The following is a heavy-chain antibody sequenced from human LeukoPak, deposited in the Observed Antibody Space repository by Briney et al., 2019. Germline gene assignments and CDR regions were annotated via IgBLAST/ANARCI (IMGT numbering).Heavy chain of an antibody. V-gene: IGHV4-61*02. D-gene: IGHD5-18*01. J-gene: IGHJ4*02. Sequence: PSETLSLTCTVSGGSLSSGSYYWSWIRQPAGKGLEWIGRIYTSGSTNYNPSLKSRVTISVDTSKNQFSLKLSSVTAADTAVYYCARDGYSYGYSFDYWGQGTLVTVSS. CDR2: IYTSGST. CDR3: ARDGYSYGYSFDY. CDR1: GGSLSSGSYY.